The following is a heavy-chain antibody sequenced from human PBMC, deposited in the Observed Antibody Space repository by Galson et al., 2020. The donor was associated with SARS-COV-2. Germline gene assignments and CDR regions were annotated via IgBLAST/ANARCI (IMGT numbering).Heavy chain of an antibody. CDR1: GFSLSSYS. CDR2: VSSSGDTI. J-gene: IGHJ6*02. D-gene: IGHD6-6*01. Sequence: GGSLRLSCAASGFSLSSYSMNWVRQAPGKGLEWVSYVSSSGDTIYYADSVKGRSTISRDTAKNSLFLQMNSVTDGDTAVYYCARSRHNSSSLDYYYYYGMDVWGQGTTVTVSS. V-gene: IGHV3-48*02. CDR3: ARSRHNSSSLDYYYYYGMDV.